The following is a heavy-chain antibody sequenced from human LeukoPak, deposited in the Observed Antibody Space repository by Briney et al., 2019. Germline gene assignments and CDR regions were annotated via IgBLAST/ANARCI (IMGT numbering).Heavy chain of an antibody. D-gene: IGHD1-26*01. J-gene: IGHJ4*02. CDR2: ISAYNGYT. CDR1: GYTVTSYA. CDR3: ARVGGNYEGLIDY. V-gene: IGHV1-18*01. Sequence: GASVKVSCKASGYTVTSYAIGWVRQAPGQGLEWMGWISAYNGYTNYAQSLQGRVTMTTDTSTSTAYMELRSLRSDDTAMYYCARVGGNYEGLIDYWGQGTLVTVSS.